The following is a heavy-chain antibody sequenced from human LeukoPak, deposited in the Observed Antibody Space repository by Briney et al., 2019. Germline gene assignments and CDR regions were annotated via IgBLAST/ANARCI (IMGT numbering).Heavy chain of an antibody. V-gene: IGHV4-4*07. CDR1: GDFINNY. J-gene: IGHJ6*03. Sequence: SETLSLTCTVPGDFINNYWSWVRQPAGKGLEWVGRVYTSGITNYNPPLKSRITMSVDTSKNQFSLKLTSVTAADTAVYYCARHNGFDRGYYYYMDVWGKGTTVTVSS. CDR3: ARHNGFDRGYYYYMDV. D-gene: IGHD3-9*01. CDR2: VYTSGIT.